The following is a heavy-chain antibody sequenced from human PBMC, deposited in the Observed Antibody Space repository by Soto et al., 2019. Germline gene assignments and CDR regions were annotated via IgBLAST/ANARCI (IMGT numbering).Heavy chain of an antibody. CDR1: GSPFTSCG. J-gene: IGHJ6*02. V-gene: IGHV1-18*04. D-gene: IGHD5-18*01. CDR2: ISAYNGNT. Sequence: ASVKVSCKAYGSPFTSCGISSVRQAPGQGLEWMGWISAYNGNTNYAQKLQGRVTMTTDTSTSTAYMELRSLRSDDTAVYCCARDTDRIQLWSSTDYYYYYGMDVWGQGTTVTVSS. CDR3: ARDTDRIQLWSSTDYYYYYGMDV.